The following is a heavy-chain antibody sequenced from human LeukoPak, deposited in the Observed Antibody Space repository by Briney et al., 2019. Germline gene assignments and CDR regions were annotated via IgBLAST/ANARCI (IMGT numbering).Heavy chain of an antibody. V-gene: IGHV1-46*01. CDR3: ARNLGRGSSWKYYFDY. Sequence: ASVKVPCKASGYTFTSYYMHWVRQAPGQGLEWMGIINPSGGSTSYAQKFQGRVTMTRDTSTSTVYMELSSLRSEDTAVYYCARNLGRGSSWKYYFDYWGQGTLVTVSS. CDR1: GYTFTSYY. D-gene: IGHD6-13*01. J-gene: IGHJ4*02. CDR2: INPSGGST.